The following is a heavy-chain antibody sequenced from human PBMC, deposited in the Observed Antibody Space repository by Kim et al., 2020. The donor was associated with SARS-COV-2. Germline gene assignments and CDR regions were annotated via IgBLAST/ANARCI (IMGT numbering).Heavy chain of an antibody. CDR1: GFTFSSYA. V-gene: IGHV3-30*04. D-gene: IGHD3-10*01. J-gene: IGHJ4*02. CDR2: ISYDGSNK. CDR3: ARDFNVGDYYGSGTPDY. Sequence: GGSLRLSCAASGFTFSSYAMHWVRQAPGKGLEWVAVISYDGSNKYYADSVKGRFTISRDNSKNTLYLQMNSLRAEDTAVYYCARDFNVGDYYGSGTPDYWGQGTLVTVSS.